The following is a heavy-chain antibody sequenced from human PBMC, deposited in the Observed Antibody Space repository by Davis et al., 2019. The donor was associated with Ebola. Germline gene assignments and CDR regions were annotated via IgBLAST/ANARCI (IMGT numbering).Heavy chain of an antibody. CDR1: GFRVSGPY. V-gene: IGHV3-30*03. CDR3: ARAIDDTAMVTFDY. CDR2: ISYDGSNK. D-gene: IGHD5-18*01. J-gene: IGHJ4*02. Sequence: GESLKISCAASGFRVSGPYMSWVRQAPGKGLEWVAVISYDGSNKYYADSVKGRFTISRDNSKNTLYLQMNSLRAEDTAVYYCARAIDDTAMVTFDYWGQGTLVTVSS.